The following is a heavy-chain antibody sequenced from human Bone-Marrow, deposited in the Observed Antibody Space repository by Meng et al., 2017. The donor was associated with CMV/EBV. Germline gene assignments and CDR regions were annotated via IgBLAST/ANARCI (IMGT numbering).Heavy chain of an antibody. CDR3: ARPRGTVTTYVVENYYYGMDV. D-gene: IGHD4-17*01. J-gene: IGHJ6*02. CDR1: GGTFSSYA. Sequence: SVMVSCKASGGTFSSYAISWVRQAPGQGLEWMGGIIPIFGTANYAQKFQGRVTITTDESTSTAYMELSSLRSEDTAVYYCARPRGTVTTYVVENYYYGMDVWGQGTTVTVSS. CDR2: IIPIFGTA. V-gene: IGHV1-69*05.